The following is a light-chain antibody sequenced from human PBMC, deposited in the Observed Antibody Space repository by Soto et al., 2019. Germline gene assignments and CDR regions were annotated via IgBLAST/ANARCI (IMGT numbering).Light chain of an antibody. V-gene: IGKV1-9*01. J-gene: IGKJ2*01. CDR1: QGINIF. CDR2: AAS. CDR3: QPRNSYPRT. Sequence: DIQLTQSPSFLSASVGDRVTITCRASQGINIFLAWFQQKPGKAPNLLISAASTLQSGVPSRFSGSGSETEFTLTITSLQPEDSATYYCQPRNSYPRTFGQRTKLDI.